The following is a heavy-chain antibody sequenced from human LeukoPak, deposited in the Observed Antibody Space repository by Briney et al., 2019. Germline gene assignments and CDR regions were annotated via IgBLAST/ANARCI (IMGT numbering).Heavy chain of an antibody. V-gene: IGHV1-46*01. D-gene: IGHD6-25*01. CDR3: ARDGRGIATEEVKFDY. CDR2: INPSGGST. Sequence: ASVKVSCKASGYTFTSYYMHWVRQAPGQGLEWMGIINPSGGSTSYAQKFQGRVTMTRDTSTSTVYMELSSLRSEDTAVYYCARDGRGIATEEVKFDYWGQGTLVTVSS. CDR1: GYTFTSYY. J-gene: IGHJ4*02.